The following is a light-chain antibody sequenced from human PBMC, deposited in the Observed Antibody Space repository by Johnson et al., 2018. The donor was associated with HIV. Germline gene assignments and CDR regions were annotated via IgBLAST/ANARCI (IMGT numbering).Light chain of an antibody. CDR1: SSNIENNY. V-gene: IGLV1-51*02. CDR3: GTWDRSLTAHYV. J-gene: IGLJ1*01. Sequence: QSVLTQPPSVSAAPGQKVTISCSGSSSNIENNYVSWYQQVPETAPKLLIYENNKRPPGIPYRFSGSQSGPSATLNLPGLQTADEADYYSGTWDRSLTAHYVFGTGTKVTVL. CDR2: ENN.